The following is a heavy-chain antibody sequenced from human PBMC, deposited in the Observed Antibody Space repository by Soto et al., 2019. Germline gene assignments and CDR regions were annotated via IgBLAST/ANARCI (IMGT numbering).Heavy chain of an antibody. J-gene: IGHJ2*01. CDR3: ARADWSLIYSYFDL. Sequence: QVQLQESGPGLVTPSETLSLTCTVSGGSISSDYWSWIRQPQGKGLEWIGYIYYSGSPNYNPSLKSLVTISGDTSKNQFSLRLSSVTAADTAVYYCARADWSLIYSYFDLWGRGTLVTVSS. V-gene: IGHV4-59*01. D-gene: IGHD1-1*01. CDR2: IYYSGSP. CDR1: GGSISSDY.